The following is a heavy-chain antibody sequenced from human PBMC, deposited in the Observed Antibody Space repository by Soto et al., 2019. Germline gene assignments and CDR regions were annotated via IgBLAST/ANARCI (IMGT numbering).Heavy chain of an antibody. CDR3: AREWFGDFV. CDR1: GLTLSDAW. J-gene: IGHJ4*02. CDR2: IKTKSDGAVT. V-gene: IGHV3-15*05. D-gene: IGHD3-10*01. Sequence: EVQLVESGGGLVKPGGSLRLSCVGSGLTLSDAWMNWVRQIPGKGPEWVGRIKTKSDGAVTDCAALAKGRFTISRDDSENTVYLQMNSLKTEDTAVYYCAREWFGDFVWGQGTLVTVSS.